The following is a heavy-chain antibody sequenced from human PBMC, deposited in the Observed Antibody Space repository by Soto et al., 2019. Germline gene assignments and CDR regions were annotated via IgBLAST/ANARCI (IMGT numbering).Heavy chain of an antibody. CDR2: ISYDGSNK. J-gene: IGHJ3*02. Sequence: QVQLVESGGGVVQPGRSLRLSCAASGFTFSSYGMHWVRQAPGKGLEWVAVISYDGSNKYYADSVKGRFTISRANSKNMLYLEMNSLRAEDTAVYYCAKDPGKEKNWWLRFRAYAFDIWGQGTMVTVSS. D-gene: IGHD5-12*01. V-gene: IGHV3-30*18. CDR3: AKDPGKEKNWWLRFRAYAFDI. CDR1: GFTFSSYG.